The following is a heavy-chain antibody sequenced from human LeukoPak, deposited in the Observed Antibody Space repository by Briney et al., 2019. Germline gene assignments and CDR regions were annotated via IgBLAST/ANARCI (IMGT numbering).Heavy chain of an antibody. CDR1: GYTFTNYG. CDR2: ISPYNGNT. J-gene: IGHJ2*01. CDR3: AKGSYYNAKTSYWYFDL. Sequence: ASVKVSCKASGYTFTNYGISWVRQAPGQGLEWMGWISPYNGNTNYAQKLQGRVTMTTDTSTSTAYMELRSLRSEDTAVYYCAKGSYYNAKTSYWYFDLWGRGTLVTVSS. V-gene: IGHV1-18*01. D-gene: IGHD3-10*01.